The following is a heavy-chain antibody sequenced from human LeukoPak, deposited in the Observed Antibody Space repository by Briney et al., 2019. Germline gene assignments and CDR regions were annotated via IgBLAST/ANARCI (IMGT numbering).Heavy chain of an antibody. CDR3: ARDDRTFDY. J-gene: IGHJ4*02. Sequence: GGSLRLSCAACGSTFSSYDMHWVRKATGKGLEWVSAIGTAGDTYYPGSVKGQFTISRENAKNSLYLQMNSLRAEDTAVYYCARDDRTFDYWGQGTLVTVSS. CDR2: IGTAGDT. V-gene: IGHV3-13*03. CDR1: GSTFSSYD. D-gene: IGHD1/OR15-1a*01.